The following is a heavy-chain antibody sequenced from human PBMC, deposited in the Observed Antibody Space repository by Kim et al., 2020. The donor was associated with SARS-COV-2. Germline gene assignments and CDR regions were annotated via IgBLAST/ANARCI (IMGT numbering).Heavy chain of an antibody. J-gene: IGHJ1*01. CDR2: IYYSGST. CDR1: GGSISSSSYY. V-gene: IGHV4-39*07. CDR3: ARGHFWSGYPFQH. Sequence: SETLSLTCTVSGGSISSSSYYWGWIRQPPGKGLEWIGSIYYSGSTYYNPSLKSRDTISVDTFKNQFSLTLSSVTAADTAVYYCARGHFWSGYPFQHWGQGTLVTGSS. D-gene: IGHD3-3*02.